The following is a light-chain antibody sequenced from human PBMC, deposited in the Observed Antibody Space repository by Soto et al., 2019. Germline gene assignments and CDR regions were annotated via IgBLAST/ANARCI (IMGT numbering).Light chain of an antibody. CDR2: EVT. Sequence: QSALTQPPSASGSPGQSVTISCTGTSSDVGGYDRVSWFQQHPGKAPKLMVYEVTKRPSGVSTRFSGSKSGNTASLTISGLQSEDESDYFCSSYTSSNTLVVFGGGTKLTVL. J-gene: IGLJ2*01. V-gene: IGLV2-14*01. CDR1: SSDVGGYDR. CDR3: SSYTSSNTLVV.